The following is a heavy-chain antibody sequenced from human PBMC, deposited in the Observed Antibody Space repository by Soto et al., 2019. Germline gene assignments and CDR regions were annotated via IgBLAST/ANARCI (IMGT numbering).Heavy chain of an antibody. V-gene: IGHV3-30*19. Sequence: PGGSLRLSCAASGFNFNGYDMHWVRQAPGKGLEWVVVIWYDGNNKYYADSVKGRFTISRDNSKNTLYLQMNSLRAGDTAVYYCARDSIAAADYGMDVWGQGTTVTVSS. J-gene: IGHJ6*02. CDR1: GFNFNGYD. CDR2: IWYDGNNK. D-gene: IGHD6-13*01. CDR3: ARDSIAAADYGMDV.